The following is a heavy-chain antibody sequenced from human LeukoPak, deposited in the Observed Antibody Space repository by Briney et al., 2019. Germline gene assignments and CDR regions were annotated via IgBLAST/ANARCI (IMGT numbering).Heavy chain of an antibody. V-gene: IGHV3-7*01. J-gene: IGHJ3*02. CDR2: IKQDGSEK. Sequence: GGSLRLSCAASGFTFSSYWMSWVRQAPGKGLEWVANIKQDGSEKYYVDSVKGRFTISRDNAKNSLYLQMNSLRAEATAVYYRARVGTLRWELRRGDAFDIWGQGTMVTVSS. D-gene: IGHD1-26*01. CDR1: GFTFSSYW. CDR3: ARVGTLRWELRRGDAFDI.